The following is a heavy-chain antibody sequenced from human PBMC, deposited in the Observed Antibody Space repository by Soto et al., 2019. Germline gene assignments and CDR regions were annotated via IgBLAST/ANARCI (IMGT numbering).Heavy chain of an antibody. V-gene: IGHV3-23*01. D-gene: IGHD1-1*01. CDR2: ISGSGSTT. J-gene: IGHJ4*02. CDR1: GFTFSTYA. CDR3: AREVRISSY. Sequence: EVQLLESGGGLVQPGGSLRLSCAASGFTFSTYAMSWVRQAPGKGLEWVSAISGSGSTTYYTDSVKGRFTSSRDNSKNTVYLQMNSLRAEDTAVYYCAREVRISSYWGQGTLVTVSS.